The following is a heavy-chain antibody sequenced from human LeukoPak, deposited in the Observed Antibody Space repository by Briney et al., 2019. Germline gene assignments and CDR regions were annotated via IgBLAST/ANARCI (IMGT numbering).Heavy chain of an antibody. J-gene: IGHJ4*02. Sequence: SETLSLTCTVSGGSVSSNYYWGWIRQPPGKGLEWIGSICSGGNTCYNPSLESRVTISVDSSRSHFFLQLTSVTAADTAVYFCARDGPWKSDCWGRGTLVTASS. D-gene: IGHD1-1*01. CDR1: GGSVSSNYY. V-gene: IGHV4-39*02. CDR3: ARDGPWKSDC. CDR2: ICSGGNT.